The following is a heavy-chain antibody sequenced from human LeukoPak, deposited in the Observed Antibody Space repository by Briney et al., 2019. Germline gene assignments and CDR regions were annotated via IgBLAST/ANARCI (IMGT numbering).Heavy chain of an antibody. Sequence: PSETLSLTCTVSGGSISSYYWSWIRQPPGKGLEWIGYIYYSGTTNYNPSLKSRVTISVATSKNQFSLRLSSVTAADTAVYHCARHSLAVTGTGYFDFWGQGMLVTVSS. J-gene: IGHJ4*02. CDR1: GGSISSYY. CDR2: IYYSGTT. CDR3: ARHSLAVTGTGYFDF. D-gene: IGHD6-19*01. V-gene: IGHV4-59*08.